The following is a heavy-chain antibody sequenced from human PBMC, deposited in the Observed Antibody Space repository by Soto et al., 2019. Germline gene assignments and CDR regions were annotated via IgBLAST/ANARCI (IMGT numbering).Heavy chain of an antibody. J-gene: IGHJ6*02. CDR3: ATLADSSSSGVGYYGMDV. V-gene: IGHV4-34*01. CDR2: INHSGST. CDR1: GGSFIGYY. D-gene: IGHD6-6*01. Sequence: SETLSLTCAVYGGSFIGYYWSWIRQPPGKGLEWIGEINHSGSTNYNPSLKSRVTISVDTSKNQFSLKLSSVTAADTAVYYCATLADSSSSGVGYYGMDVWGQGTTVTVSS.